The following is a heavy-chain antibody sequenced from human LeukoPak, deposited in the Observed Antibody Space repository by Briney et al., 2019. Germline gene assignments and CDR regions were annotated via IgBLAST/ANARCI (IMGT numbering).Heavy chain of an antibody. V-gene: IGHV4-31*03. D-gene: IGHD1-26*01. Sequence: SETLSPTCTVSGGSISSGGYYWSWIRQHPGKGLEWIGYIYYSGSTYYNPSLKSRVTISVDTSKNQFSLKLSSVTAADTAVYYCAKAFRATSGSLYVEVYGMDVWGQGTTVTVSS. CDR1: GGSISSGGYY. CDR2: IYYSGST. J-gene: IGHJ6*02. CDR3: AKAFRATSGSLYVEVYGMDV.